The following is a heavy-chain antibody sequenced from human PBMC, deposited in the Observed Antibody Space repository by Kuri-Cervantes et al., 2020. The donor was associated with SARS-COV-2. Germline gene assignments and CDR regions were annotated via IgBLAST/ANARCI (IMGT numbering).Heavy chain of an antibody. V-gene: IGHV1-69*13. J-gene: IGHJ4*02. Sequence: SVKVSYKASGGSFRSYAISWVLQAPGQGLEWMGGIIPIFGEANYAQKCQGTVTITADESTSTAYMEPSSLRSEDTAVYYCAREGRDDGGNSLTSMGYFDYWGQGTLVTVSS. CDR1: GGSFRSYA. CDR3: AREGRDDGGNSLTSMGYFDY. D-gene: IGHD4-23*01. CDR2: IIPIFGEA.